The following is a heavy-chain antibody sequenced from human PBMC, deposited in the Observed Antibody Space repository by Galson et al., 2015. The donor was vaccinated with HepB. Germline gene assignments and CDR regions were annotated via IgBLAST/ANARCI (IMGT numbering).Heavy chain of an antibody. Sequence: CAISGDSVSSNRADWNWIRQSPSRGLEWLGRTFYRSKWYNDYAVSVKSRMTIDPDTSRNQFSLHLNSVTPEDTALYYCAREVHHDDYNYYMDVWGKGSTVTVSS. V-gene: IGHV6-1*01. D-gene: IGHD5-12*01. J-gene: IGHJ6*03. CDR3: AREVHHDDYNYYMDV. CDR1: GDSVSSNRAD. CDR2: TFYRSKWYN.